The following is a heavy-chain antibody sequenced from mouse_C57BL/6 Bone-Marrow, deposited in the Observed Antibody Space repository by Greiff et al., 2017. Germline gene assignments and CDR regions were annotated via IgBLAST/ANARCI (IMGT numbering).Heavy chain of an antibody. CDR1: GYTFTSYW. CDR2: IDPSDSYT. J-gene: IGHJ2*01. V-gene: IGHV1-69*01. CDR3: ARWDYGSSRDY. D-gene: IGHD1-1*01. Sequence: QVQLQQPGAELVMPGASVKLSCKASGYTFTSYWMHWVKQRPGQGLEWIGEIDPSDSYTNYNQKFKGKSTLTVDKSSSTAYMQLSSLTSEDSAVYYGARWDYGSSRDYWGQGTTLTVSS.